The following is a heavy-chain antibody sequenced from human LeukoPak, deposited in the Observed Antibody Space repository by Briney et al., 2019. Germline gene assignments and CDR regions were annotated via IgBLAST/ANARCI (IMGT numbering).Heavy chain of an antibody. V-gene: IGHV3-33*01. Sequence: GSLRLSCAASGFTFSSYGMHWVRQAPGKGLEWVAVIWYDGSNKYFADSVKGRFTISRDNSKNTLYLQMNSLRAEDTAVYYCARDSAIFGVVNYYFDYWGQGTLVTVSS. CDR1: GFTFSSYG. CDR2: IWYDGSNK. D-gene: IGHD3-3*01. J-gene: IGHJ4*02. CDR3: ARDSAIFGVVNYYFDY.